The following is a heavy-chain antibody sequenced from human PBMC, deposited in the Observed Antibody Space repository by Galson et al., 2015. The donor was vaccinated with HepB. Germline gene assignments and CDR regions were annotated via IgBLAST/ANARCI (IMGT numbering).Heavy chain of an antibody. Sequence: SLRLSCAASGFTVSTNYMSWVRQAPGKGLEWVSVIYSDGSTYYADAVKGSFTISRDNSKNKLYLQMNSLRAEDTAVYYCARDSNSHYHWGQGTLVTVSS. D-gene: IGHD4-23*01. CDR2: IYSDGST. V-gene: IGHV3-66*01. J-gene: IGHJ5*02. CDR3: ARDSNSHYH. CDR1: GFTVSTNY.